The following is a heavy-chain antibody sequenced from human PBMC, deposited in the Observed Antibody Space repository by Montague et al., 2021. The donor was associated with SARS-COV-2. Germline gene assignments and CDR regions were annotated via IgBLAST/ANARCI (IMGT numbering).Heavy chain of an antibody. V-gene: IGHV4-59*01. J-gene: IGHJ4*02. Sequence: SETLSLTCTVSGASMSGSYWGWVRQPPGKGPEWIGNIYSSGRTHYNPPLKSRVTISVDTSKSQFSLRLTSVTAADKAVYYCVSEGGSGAYAMDYWGQGTLVTVSS. CDR1: GASMSGSY. D-gene: IGHD2-15*01. CDR2: IYSSGRT. CDR3: VSEGGSGAYAMDY.